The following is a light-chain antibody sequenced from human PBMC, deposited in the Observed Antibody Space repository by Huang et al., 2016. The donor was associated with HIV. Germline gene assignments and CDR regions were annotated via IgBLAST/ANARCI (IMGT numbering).Light chain of an antibody. CDR3: QQYYSSPSIA. CDR2: WAS. Sequence: DIVMTQSPDSLAVSLGERATINCKSSQSVLYSSNNKNYLDWYQQKPGQPPKLLIYWASTRDSVVPDRFSGSGSGTDFTLTISSLQAEDVAVYYCQQYYSSPSIAFGQGTRLEIK. CDR1: QSVLYSSNNKNY. J-gene: IGKJ5*01. V-gene: IGKV4-1*01.